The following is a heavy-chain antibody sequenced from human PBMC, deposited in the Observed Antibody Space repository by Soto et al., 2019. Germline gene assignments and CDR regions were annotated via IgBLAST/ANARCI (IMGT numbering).Heavy chain of an antibody. D-gene: IGHD1-26*01. CDR3: AVPWEYGRQRDAFDV. CDR2: INHSGST. Sequence: SETLSLTCAVSGGSITNNWWSWVRQPPGKGLEWIGEINHSGSTNYNPSLESRVIISLDKSKNLFSLTVTSVTDADTAVYYCAVPWEYGRQRDAFDVWGKGTMVTVSS. CDR1: GGSITNNW. J-gene: IGHJ3*01. V-gene: IGHV4-4*02.